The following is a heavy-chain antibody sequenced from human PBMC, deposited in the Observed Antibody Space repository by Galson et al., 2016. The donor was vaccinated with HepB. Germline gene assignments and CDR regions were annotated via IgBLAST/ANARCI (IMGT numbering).Heavy chain of an antibody. CDR3: ARGSAYYHVGDLTNNWLDH. D-gene: IGHD3-10*02. J-gene: IGHJ5*02. V-gene: IGHV3-7*01. CDR2: IKQDGSQK. Sequence: SLRLSCAAPGFTFSSYWMSWVRQAPGKGLEWVANIKQDGSQKNYMDFVKGRFTISRDNAKNSLYLQMNSLRAEDTAVYYCARGSAYYHVGDLTNNWLDHWGQGTLVTVSS. CDR1: GFTFSSYW.